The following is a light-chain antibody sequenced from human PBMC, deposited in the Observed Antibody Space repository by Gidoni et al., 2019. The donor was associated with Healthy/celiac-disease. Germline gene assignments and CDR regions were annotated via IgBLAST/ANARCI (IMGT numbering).Light chain of an antibody. CDR2: GAS. CDR3: QQYGSSPIT. V-gene: IGKV3-20*01. Sequence: LFTQSPGTLSLSPGERATLSCRASQSVSSSYLAWYQQKPGQAPRLLIYGASSRATGIPDRFGGSGSGTDFTLTISRLEPEDFAVYYCQQYGSSPITVGQGTRLEIK. J-gene: IGKJ5*01. CDR1: QSVSSSY.